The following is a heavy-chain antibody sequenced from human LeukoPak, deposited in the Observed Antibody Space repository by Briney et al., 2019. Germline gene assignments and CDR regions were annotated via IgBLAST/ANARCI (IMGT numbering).Heavy chain of an antibody. J-gene: IGHJ4*02. D-gene: IGHD3-22*01. Sequence: SETLSLTCTVSGGSISSYYWSWIRQPAGKGLEWIGRIYTSGSTNYNPSLKSRVTMSVDTSKNQFSLKLSSVIAADTAVYYCAREPRYYDSSGYYFSPHYFDYWGQGTLVTVSS. CDR2: IYTSGST. CDR3: AREPRYYDSSGYYFSPHYFDY. CDR1: GGSISSYY. V-gene: IGHV4-4*07.